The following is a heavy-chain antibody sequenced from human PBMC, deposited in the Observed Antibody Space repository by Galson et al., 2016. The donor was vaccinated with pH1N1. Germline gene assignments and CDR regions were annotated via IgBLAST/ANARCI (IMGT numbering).Heavy chain of an antibody. J-gene: IGHJ6*01. CDR1: GYTFTTYS. V-gene: IGHV1-3*01. D-gene: IGHD3-10*01. CDR2: INPGNGDT. Sequence: QSGAEVKKPGESLKISCKASGYTFTTYSMHWVRQAPGQRLEWLGWINPGNGDTKYSQKFQGRVTITRDTSASTAYMELSSLRSEDTAVYYCAFQVRIGLPPGTLLQEHLWG. CDR3: AFQVRIGLPPGTLLQEHL.